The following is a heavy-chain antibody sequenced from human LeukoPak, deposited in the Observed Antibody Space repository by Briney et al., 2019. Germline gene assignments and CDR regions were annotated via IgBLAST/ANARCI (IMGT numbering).Heavy chain of an antibody. CDR1: GLRFSDFW. J-gene: IGHJ4*02. CDR3: ASDRVLGSGSLDN. V-gene: IGHV3-74*01. CDR2: IRGDGYDT. Sequence: GGSLRLSCTASGLRFSDFWMHWVRQAPGKGLVWVSRIRGDGYDTNYADSVKGRFTISRDNARNTLYLQMNSLRAEDTAVYYCASDRVLGSGSLDNWGQGTLVTVSS. D-gene: IGHD3-10*01.